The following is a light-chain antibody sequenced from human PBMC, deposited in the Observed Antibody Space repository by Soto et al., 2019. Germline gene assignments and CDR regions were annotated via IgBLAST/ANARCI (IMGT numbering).Light chain of an antibody. CDR2: SAS. Sequence: DMQMTQSPSSLSASVGDRVTITCRTSRSIGNYLNWYQQKPGKAPNLLIYSASSLQSGVPSRFCGSASGTDFTLTISSLQPEDFATYYCQETYSTPALTFGGGTKVAIK. V-gene: IGKV1-39*01. CDR1: RSIGNY. CDR3: QETYSTPALT. J-gene: IGKJ4*01.